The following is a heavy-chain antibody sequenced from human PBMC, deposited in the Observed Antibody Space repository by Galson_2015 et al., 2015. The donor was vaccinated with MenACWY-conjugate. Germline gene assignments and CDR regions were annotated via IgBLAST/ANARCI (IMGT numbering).Heavy chain of an antibody. D-gene: IGHD4-17*01. J-gene: IGHJ5*02. CDR2: IYYSGST. V-gene: IGHV4-39*07. CDR3: ARSPSPTVNWFDP. CDR1: GDSISSSSYY. Sequence: SETLSLTCTVSGDSISSSSYYWGWIRQPPGKGLEWIGSIYYSGSTYYNPSLESRVTISVDTSKNQFSLKLSSVTAADTAVYYCARSPSPTVNWFDPWGQGTLVTVSS.